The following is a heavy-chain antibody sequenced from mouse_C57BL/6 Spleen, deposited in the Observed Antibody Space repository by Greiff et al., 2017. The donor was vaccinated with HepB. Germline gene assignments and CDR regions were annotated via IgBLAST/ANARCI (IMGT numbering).Heavy chain of an antibody. CDR1: GFSFTSYG. CDR2: IWSGGST. J-gene: IGHJ4*01. CDR3: GRTDYAMDY. Sequence: VQLKESGPGLVQPSQCLSITCTVSGFSFTSYGVHWVRQSPGKGLEWLGVIWSGGSTDYNAAFISRLGISKDNTKSQVFFKMNSLQADDTAIYYCGRTDYAMDYWGQGTSVTVSS. V-gene: IGHV2-2*01.